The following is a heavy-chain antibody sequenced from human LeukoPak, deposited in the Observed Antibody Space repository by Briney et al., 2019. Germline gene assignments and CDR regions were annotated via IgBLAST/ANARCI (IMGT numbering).Heavy chain of an antibody. D-gene: IGHD3-22*01. CDR2: IDWDDDK. V-gene: IGHV2-70*11. CDR3: ARIIVDSSGYSHFDY. CDR1: GFSLTTSGMC. J-gene: IGHJ4*02. Sequence: SGPALVKPTQTLTLTCTFSGFSLTTSGMCVSWIRQPPGKALEWLARIDWDDDKHYYTSLKTRLTISKDTSKNQVVLTMTIMDPVDTATYYCARIIVDSSGYSHFDYWGQGTLVTVSS.